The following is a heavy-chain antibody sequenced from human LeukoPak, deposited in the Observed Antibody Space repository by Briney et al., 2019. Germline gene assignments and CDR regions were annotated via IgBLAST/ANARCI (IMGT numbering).Heavy chain of an antibody. Sequence: PSETLSLTCTVSGGSISSSSYYWGWIRQPPGKGLEWIGSIYYSGSTYYNPSLKSRVTISVDTSKNQFSLKLSSVTAADTAVYYCARLLRTRHTNSSGWFFYHYYYYMDVWGKGTTVTVSS. D-gene: IGHD6-19*01. CDR1: GGSISSSSYY. V-gene: IGHV4-39*07. J-gene: IGHJ6*03. CDR3: ARLLRTRHTNSSGWFFYHYYYYMDV. CDR2: IYYSGST.